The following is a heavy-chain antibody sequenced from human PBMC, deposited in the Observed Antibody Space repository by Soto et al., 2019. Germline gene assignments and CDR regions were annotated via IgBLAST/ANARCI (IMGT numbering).Heavy chain of an antibody. J-gene: IGHJ5*02. CDR2: FDPEDGET. D-gene: IGHD3-3*01. Sequence: GGSVKVSRKVFGYTPPELSLHWVRQAPGKGLEWMGGFDPEDGETIYAQKFQGRVTMTEDTSTDTAYMELSSLRSEDTAVYYCATDLRSVGRIGLHPWGQGTLVTVSS. CDR1: GYTPPELS. CDR3: ATDLRSVGRIGLHP. V-gene: IGHV1-24*01.